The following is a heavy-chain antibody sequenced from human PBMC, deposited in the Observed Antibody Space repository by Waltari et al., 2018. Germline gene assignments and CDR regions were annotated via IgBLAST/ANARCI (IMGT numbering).Heavy chain of an antibody. CDR2: IKEDGTEK. D-gene: IGHD3-10*02. CDR1: GFTISSYS. V-gene: IGHV3-7*03. Sequence: EVQLVESGGGLVQSGGALGLYCAACGFTISSYSMTWVRQAPGKGLEWVANIKEDGTEKKYVDSVKGRFTISRDNAKNSLYLEMNSLRVEDTAVYYCARGRYVPGPWGQGTLVTVSS. J-gene: IGHJ5*02. CDR3: ARGRYVPGP.